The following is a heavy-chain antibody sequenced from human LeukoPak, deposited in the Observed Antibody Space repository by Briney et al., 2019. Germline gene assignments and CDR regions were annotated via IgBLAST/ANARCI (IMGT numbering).Heavy chain of an antibody. J-gene: IGHJ6*02. D-gene: IGHD3-22*01. Sequence: GGSLRLSCAASGFTFSNAWMSWVRQAPGKGLEWVGRIKSKTDGGTTDYAAPVEGRFTISRDDSKNTLYLQMNSLKTEDTAVYYCTTVNPDSSGYYRRYYYYGMDVWGQGTTVTVSS. V-gene: IGHV3-15*01. CDR3: TTVNPDSSGYYRRYYYYGMDV. CDR1: GFTFSNAW. CDR2: IKSKTDGGTT.